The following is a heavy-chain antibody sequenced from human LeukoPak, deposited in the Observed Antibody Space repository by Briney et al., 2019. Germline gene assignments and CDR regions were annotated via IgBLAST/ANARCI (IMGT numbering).Heavy chain of an antibody. CDR1: GFTFTSYD. CDR3: ARDQNWYFDL. V-gene: IGHV3-30*02. J-gene: IGHJ2*01. CDR2: IRYDGSNK. Sequence: PGGSLRLSCAASGFTFTSYDMHWVRQAPGKGLEWVAFIRYDGSNKYYADSVKGRFTISGDNSKNTVYLQMNSLRAEDTALYYCARDQNWYFDLWGRGTLVTVSS.